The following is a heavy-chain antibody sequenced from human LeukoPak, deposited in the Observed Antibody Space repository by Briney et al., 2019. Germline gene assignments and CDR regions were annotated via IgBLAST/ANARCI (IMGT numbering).Heavy chain of an antibody. CDR3: ASGFDSKSTYFDY. CDR2: ISYSGST. D-gene: IGHD5-12*01. Sequence: SETLSLTCTVSGGSISSYYWNWIRQPPGKGLEWIGYISYSGSTNYNPSLKSRVTLSLDTSKNQFSLNLWSVTAADTAVYYCASGFDSKSTYFDYWGQGTLVTVSS. CDR1: GGSISSYY. V-gene: IGHV4-59*01. J-gene: IGHJ4*02.